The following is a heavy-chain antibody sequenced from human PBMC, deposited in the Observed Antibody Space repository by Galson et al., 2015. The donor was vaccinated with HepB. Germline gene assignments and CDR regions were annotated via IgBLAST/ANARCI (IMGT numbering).Heavy chain of an antibody. V-gene: IGHV2-5*02. CDR1: GFSISTRGVG. CDR3: AHTPWGPNYYYFEY. J-gene: IGHJ4*02. Sequence: PALVKPTQTLTLTCTLSGFSISTRGVGVGWIRQPPGKALECLALIYWDDDKRYSPSLKNRLTITKDTSKNQVVLTMTNMDPVDTATYYCAHTPWGPNYYYFEYWGQGTLVTVSS. CDR2: IYWDDDK. D-gene: IGHD1-1*01.